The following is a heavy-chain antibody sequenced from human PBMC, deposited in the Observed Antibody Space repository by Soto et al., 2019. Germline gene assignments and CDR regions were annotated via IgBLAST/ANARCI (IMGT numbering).Heavy chain of an antibody. CDR2: ISAYNGNT. Sequence: QVQLVQSGAEVKKPGASVKVSCKASGYTCTSYGIRGVRQAPGQGLEWMGWISAYNGNTNYAQKLQGRVTMTTDTSTSTAYMELRSLRSDDTAVYYCARESGAYSSSWYGNWFDPWGQGTLVTVSS. D-gene: IGHD6-13*01. V-gene: IGHV1-18*01. CDR3: ARESGAYSSSWYGNWFDP. CDR1: GYTCTSYG. J-gene: IGHJ5*02.